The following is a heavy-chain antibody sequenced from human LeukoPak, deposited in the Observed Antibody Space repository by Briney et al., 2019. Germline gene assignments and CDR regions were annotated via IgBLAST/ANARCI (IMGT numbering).Heavy chain of an antibody. J-gene: IGHJ5*02. Sequence: ASVKVSCKTSGYTFTSYYIHWVRQAPGQGLGWMGLIEPSGDSTSYAQNFQGRVTMTRDTSTSTVYMELSSLRSEDTAVYYCARAQSGSYLGNWFDPWGQGTLVIVSS. CDR2: IEPSGDST. D-gene: IGHD1-26*01. V-gene: IGHV1-46*01. CDR3: ARAQSGSYLGNWFDP. CDR1: GYTFTSYY.